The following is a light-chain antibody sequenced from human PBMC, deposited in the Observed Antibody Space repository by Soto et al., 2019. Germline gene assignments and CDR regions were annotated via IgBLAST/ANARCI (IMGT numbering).Light chain of an antibody. V-gene: IGLV1-40*01. Sequence: QSVLTQAPSVSGDPGQRVTISCTGSSSNIGAGYDVHWYQQLPGTAPKLLIYDNSNRPSGVPDRFSGSKSGTSASLAITGLQAEDEADYYCQSYDSSLSGYVVFGGGTKLTVL. CDR3: QSYDSSLSGYVV. CDR2: DNS. CDR1: SSNIGAGYD. J-gene: IGLJ2*01.